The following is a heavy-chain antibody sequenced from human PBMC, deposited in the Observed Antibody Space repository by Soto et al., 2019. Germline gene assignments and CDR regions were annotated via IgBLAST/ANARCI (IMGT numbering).Heavy chain of an antibody. CDR1: GFTFSSYD. V-gene: IGHV3-13*04. Sequence: EVQLVESGGGLVQPGGSLRLSCAASGFTFSSYDMHWVRQVTGKGLEWVSAIVTSGITYYPDSVKGRFTVSRENTQNSFYLQMDSLRAEDTAVYFCARSPPCGDAAHDAFDFWGQGTVVTVSS. D-gene: IGHD4-17*01. CDR3: ARSPPCGDAAHDAFDF. J-gene: IGHJ3*01. CDR2: IVTSGIT.